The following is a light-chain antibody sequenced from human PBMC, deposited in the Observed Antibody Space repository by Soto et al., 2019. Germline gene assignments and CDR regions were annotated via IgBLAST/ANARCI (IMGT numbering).Light chain of an antibody. V-gene: IGKV1D-13*01. CDR3: QQFNNYLIT. CDR1: QGISRS. CDR2: DAS. J-gene: IGKJ5*01. Sequence: AIQLTQSPSYLSASVGDRVIITCRASQGISRSLAWYQQKPGKAPKLLIYDASSLESGVPSRFSGSGSGTDFTLTISSLQPEDFATYYCQQFNNYLITFGQGTRLEI.